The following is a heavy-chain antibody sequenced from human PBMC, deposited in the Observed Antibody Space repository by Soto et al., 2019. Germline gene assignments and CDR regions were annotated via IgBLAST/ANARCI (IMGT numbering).Heavy chain of an antibody. CDR1: GFTFSDYY. CDR2: ISSSGNTI. V-gene: IGHV3-11*01. CDR3: AKMSSENYYDPVFS. J-gene: IGHJ5*02. D-gene: IGHD3-22*01. Sequence: QVQLVESGGGVVKTSGSLKIACAASGFTFSDYYMSWVRQAPGKGREWVSYISSSGNTIYYADSVKGRFTISRDNAKNSVYLQMNSLRAEDTALYFCAKMSSENYYDPVFSWGQGTLVTVSS.